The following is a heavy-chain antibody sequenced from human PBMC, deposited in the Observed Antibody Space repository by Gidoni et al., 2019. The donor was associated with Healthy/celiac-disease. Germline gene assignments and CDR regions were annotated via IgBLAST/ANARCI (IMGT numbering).Heavy chain of an antibody. CDR3: ARAGSEDIVVVPAATAFDY. CDR2: IYYSGST. V-gene: IGHV4-39*01. CDR1: GGSISSSSYY. Sequence: QLQLQESGPGLVKPSETLSLTCPVSGGSISSSSYYWGWIRQPPGKGLEWIGSIYYSGSTYYNPSLKIRVTISVDTSKNQFSRKLSSVTAADTAVYYCARAGSEDIVVVPAATAFDYWGQGTLVTVSS. J-gene: IGHJ4*02. D-gene: IGHD2-2*01.